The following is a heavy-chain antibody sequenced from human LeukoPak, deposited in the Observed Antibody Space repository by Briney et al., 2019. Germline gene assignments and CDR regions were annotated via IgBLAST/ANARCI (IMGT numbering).Heavy chain of an antibody. CDR2: MNPNSGNT. V-gene: IGHV1-8*01. D-gene: IGHD2-2*01. CDR3: ARAFDVVDPFDY. Sequence: ASVKVSCKASGYTFTSYDINWVRQTTGQGLEWMGWMNPNSGNTGYAQKFQGRVTMTRNTSISTAYMELSSLRSEDTAVYYCARAFDVVDPFDYWGQGTLVTASS. J-gene: IGHJ4*02. CDR1: GYTFTSYD.